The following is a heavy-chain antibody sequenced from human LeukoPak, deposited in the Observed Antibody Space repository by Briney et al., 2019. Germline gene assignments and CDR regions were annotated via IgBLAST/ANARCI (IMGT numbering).Heavy chain of an antibody. Sequence: PSETLSLTCTVSGGSFSNFYWSWIRQSPGKGLEWIGYIVFSGTTNYNPSLRSRATISVDTSKNQFSLRLTSVTASDTAVYYCARDANYWGQGTLVTVSS. CDR1: GGSFSNFY. J-gene: IGHJ4*02. CDR3: ARDANY. V-gene: IGHV4-59*01. CDR2: IVFSGTT. D-gene: IGHD2-15*01.